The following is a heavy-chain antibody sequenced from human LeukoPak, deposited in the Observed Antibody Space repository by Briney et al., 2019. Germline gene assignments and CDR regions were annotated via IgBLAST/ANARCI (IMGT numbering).Heavy chain of an antibody. J-gene: IGHJ6*02. V-gene: IGHV4-59*11. Sequence: SETLSLTCSVSGDSITSLYWSWVRQPPGKGLEFVGYVHHTGVTNYNPSLRGRVTVSMDASKNQFYLKLNSVTAADTAVYYCVRSATIAVFRYGMDVWGQGTTVTVSS. CDR3: VRSATIAVFRYGMDV. CDR2: VHHTGVT. D-gene: IGHD6-19*01. CDR1: GDSITSLY.